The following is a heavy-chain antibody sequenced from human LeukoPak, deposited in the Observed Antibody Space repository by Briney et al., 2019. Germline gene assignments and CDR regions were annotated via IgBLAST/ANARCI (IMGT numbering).Heavy chain of an antibody. V-gene: IGHV3-7*01. J-gene: IGHJ5*02. CDR2: IKQEGREK. Sequence: PGGSLRLSCAASGFTFSSYWMSWVRQAPGKGLEWVANIKQEGREKYYVDSVKSRFTISRDNAKNSLYLQMNGLRAEGTAVYFCARAHIVVGTVPQNNWFYPCGQGALGTVSS. D-gene: IGHD2-21*02. CDR1: GFTFSSYW. CDR3: ARAHIVVGTVPQNNWFYP.